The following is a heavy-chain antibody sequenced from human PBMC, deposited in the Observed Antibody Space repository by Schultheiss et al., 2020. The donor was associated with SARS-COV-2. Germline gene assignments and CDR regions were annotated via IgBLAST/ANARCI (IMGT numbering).Heavy chain of an antibody. CDR1: GFTFSSYS. CDR3: ARVTGVMGIAVAPRFDP. D-gene: IGHD6-19*01. J-gene: IGHJ5*02. CDR2: ISYDGSNK. V-gene: IGHV3-30*03. Sequence: GGSLRLSCAASGFTFSSYSMNWVRQAPGKGLEWVAVISYDGSNKYYADSVKGRFTISRDNSKNTLYLQMNSLRAEDTAVYYCARVTGVMGIAVAPRFDPWGQGTLVTVSS.